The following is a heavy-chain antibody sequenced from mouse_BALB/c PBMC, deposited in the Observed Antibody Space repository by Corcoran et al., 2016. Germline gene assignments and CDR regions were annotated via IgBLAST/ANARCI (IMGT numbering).Heavy chain of an antibody. CDR1: GYTFTDYY. Sequence: ELQMQQSGPELVKPGASMKMSCKSSGYTFTDYYMEWGKRRHGESFEWNGRVNPYNGATSYSQKFKGKATLTVDKSSSTAYMELNSLTSEDSAVYDCARKRHGVLVYCGQGTTLAVSS. V-gene: IGHV1-19*01. CDR2: VNPYNGAT. J-gene: IGHJ2*01. D-gene: IGHD1-2*01. CDR3: ARKRHGVLVY.